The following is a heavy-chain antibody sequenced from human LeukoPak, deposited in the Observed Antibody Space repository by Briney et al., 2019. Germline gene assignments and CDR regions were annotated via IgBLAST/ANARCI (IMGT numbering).Heavy chain of an antibody. CDR1: GFTFSSYS. D-gene: IGHD1-26*01. CDR2: TNRNGDDL. Sequence: PGGSLRLSCAASGFTFSSYSMAWVRRAPGKGLEWVSSTNRNGDDLYYADSVKGRFTISRDNSRDTLFLQMNSLRAEDTAVYYCAKGSPSTVGSRDPFDIWGQGTMVTVSS. CDR3: AKGSPSTVGSRDPFDI. J-gene: IGHJ3*02. V-gene: IGHV3-23*01.